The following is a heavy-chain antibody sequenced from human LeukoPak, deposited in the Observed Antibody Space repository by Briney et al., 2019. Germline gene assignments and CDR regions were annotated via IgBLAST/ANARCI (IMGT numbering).Heavy chain of an antibody. CDR1: GYTFTSYY. V-gene: IGHV1-46*01. CDR2: INPSGGST. CDR3: ARDIVVVVAATPYYYYGMDV. J-gene: IGHJ6*02. D-gene: IGHD2-15*01. Sequence: ASVNVSCKASGYTFTSYYMHWVRQAPGQGLEWMGIINPSGGSTSYAQKFQGRVTMTRDTSTSTVYMELSSLRSEDTAVYYCARDIVVVVAATPYYYYGMDVWGQGTTVTASS.